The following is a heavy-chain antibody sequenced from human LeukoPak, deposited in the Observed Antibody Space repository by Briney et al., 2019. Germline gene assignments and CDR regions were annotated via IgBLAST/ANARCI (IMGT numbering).Heavy chain of an antibody. V-gene: IGHV4-39*07. CDR2: IYYSGST. Sequence: SETLSLTCTVSGGSISSSSYYWGWIRQPPGKGLEWIGSIYYSGSTYYNPSLKSRVTISVDTCKNQFSLKLSSVTAADTAVYYCARVSVHIRPVIDVFRFDPWGQGTLVTVSS. CDR1: GGSISSSSYY. D-gene: IGHD3-22*01. J-gene: IGHJ5*02. CDR3: ARVSVHIRPVIDVFRFDP.